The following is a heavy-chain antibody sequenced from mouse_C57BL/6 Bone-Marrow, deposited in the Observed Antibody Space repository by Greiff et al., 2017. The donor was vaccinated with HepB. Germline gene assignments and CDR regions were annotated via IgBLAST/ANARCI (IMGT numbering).Heavy chain of an antibody. CDR1: GYTFTDYN. CDR2: INPNNGGT. CDR3: ARLWQGLYFDY. Sequence: KLQQSGPALVKPGASLKIPCKASGYTFTDYNMDWVKQSHGKSLEWIGDINPNNGGTIYNQKFKGKATLTVDKSSSTAYMELRSLTSEDTAVYYCARLWQGLYFDYWGQGTTLTVSS. D-gene: IGHD1-1*02. J-gene: IGHJ2*01. V-gene: IGHV1-18*01.